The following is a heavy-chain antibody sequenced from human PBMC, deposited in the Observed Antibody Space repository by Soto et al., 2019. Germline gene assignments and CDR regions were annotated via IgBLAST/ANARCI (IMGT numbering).Heavy chain of an antibody. Sequence: QITLKESGPPLVKPTQTLTLTCTFSGFSLSTSGVGVAWIRQTPGNALEWLALIYWDDDKRYRASLESRLNITKDTSKNQVVLTMTNVDSVDTATYYCAYLSCSGGSCYWFSFSGMDVWGQGSTVTVSS. CDR1: GFSLSTSGVG. CDR2: IYWDDDK. V-gene: IGHV2-5*02. D-gene: IGHD2-15*01. J-gene: IGHJ6*02. CDR3: AYLSCSGGSCYWFSFSGMDV.